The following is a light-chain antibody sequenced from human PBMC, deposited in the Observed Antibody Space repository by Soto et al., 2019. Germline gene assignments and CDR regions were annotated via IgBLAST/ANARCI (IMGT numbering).Light chain of an antibody. V-gene: IGKV3-20*01. CDR2: GAS. CDR3: QQFGFSPWT. Sequence: EIVLTQSPGTLSLYSGERATLSCRASQSVGSSYLAWYQQKPGQAPRRLIYGASSRATGIPDRFSGSGSGTDFTLTITRLEPEDVAVYFCQQFGFSPWTFGQGTRVDIK. CDR1: QSVGSSY. J-gene: IGKJ1*01.